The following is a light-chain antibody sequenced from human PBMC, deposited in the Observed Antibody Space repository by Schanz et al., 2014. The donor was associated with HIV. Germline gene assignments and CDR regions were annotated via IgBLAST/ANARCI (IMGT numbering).Light chain of an antibody. V-gene: IGKV1-39*01. CDR3: QQSYSSPSIT. CDR2: AAS. J-gene: IGKJ5*01. Sequence: DIQMTQSPSSLSASVGDTVTITCRASQTISHYLNWYQHKTGEAPKLLISAASTLESGVPSRFSGSGTGTDFTLIISSLQVEDFATYYCQQSYSSPSITFGQGTRLEIK. CDR1: QTISHY.